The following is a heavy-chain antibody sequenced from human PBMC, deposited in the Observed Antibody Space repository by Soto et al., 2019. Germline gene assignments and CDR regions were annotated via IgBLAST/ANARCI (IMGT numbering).Heavy chain of an antibody. Sequence: QGQLVQSGGEVKKSGASVKVSCKASGYTFSRYGISWVRQAPGQGLEWMGWISGYNGDTNYAQKFQGRVTMPIDKTTTTAYMELRSLTSDDTAVYYCAKNGQPPYYYYGLDVWGQGTTVTVSS. D-gene: IGHD2-8*01. CDR1: GYTFSRYG. V-gene: IGHV1-18*01. CDR2: ISGYNGDT. J-gene: IGHJ6*02. CDR3: AKNGQPPYYYYGLDV.